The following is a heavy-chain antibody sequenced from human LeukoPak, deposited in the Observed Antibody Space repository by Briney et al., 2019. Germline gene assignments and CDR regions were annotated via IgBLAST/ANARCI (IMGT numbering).Heavy chain of an antibody. J-gene: IGHJ3*01. Sequence: SVKVSCKASAGMFNTYAISWVRQAPGHGLEWMGRITPLSATPSQSQWVQGRITITADISTNTVYLDLSSLRSEDTALYFCAGDPPGTPVGFDVWGQGTMVTVSS. CDR3: AGDPPGTPVGFDV. V-gene: IGHV1-69*06. CDR2: ITPLSATP. CDR1: AGMFNTYA. D-gene: IGHD3-10*01.